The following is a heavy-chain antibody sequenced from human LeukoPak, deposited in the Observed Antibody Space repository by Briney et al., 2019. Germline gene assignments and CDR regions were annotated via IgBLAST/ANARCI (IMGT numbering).Heavy chain of an antibody. CDR3: VREFPTVVTPGEGYYYYYMDV. CDR2: ISAYNGNT. CDR1: GYTFTSYG. J-gene: IGHJ6*03. D-gene: IGHD4-23*01. Sequence: ASVKVSCKASGYTFTSYGISWVRQAPGQGLEWMGWISAYNGNTNYAQKLQGRVTMTTDTSTSTAYMELRSLRSDDTAVYYCVREFPTVVTPGEGYYYYYMDVWGKGTTVTVSS. V-gene: IGHV1-18*01.